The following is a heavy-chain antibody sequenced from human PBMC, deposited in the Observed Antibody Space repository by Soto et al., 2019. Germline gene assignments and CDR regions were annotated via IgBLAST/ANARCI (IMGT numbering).Heavy chain of an antibody. CDR3: AKLGYCARTTCYEYYYYGMDV. V-gene: IGHV3-9*01. J-gene: IGHJ6*02. CDR2: ISWNSGSI. Sequence: QPGGSLRLSCAASGFSFDEYAMHWVRQGPGKGLEWVASISWNSGSIGYADSVKGRFTISRDNAMNSLYLQMNSLRAEDTALYYCAKLGYCARTTCYEYYYYGMDVWGQGTTVTVSS. D-gene: IGHD2-2*01. CDR1: GFSFDEYA.